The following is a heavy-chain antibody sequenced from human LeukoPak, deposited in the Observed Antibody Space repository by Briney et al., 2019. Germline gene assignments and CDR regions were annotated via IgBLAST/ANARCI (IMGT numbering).Heavy chain of an antibody. Sequence: PSETLSLTCAVYGGSFSGYYWSWIRQPPGKGLEWIGEINHSGSTNYNPSLKGRVTISVDTSKNQFSLKLSSVTAADTAVYYCARGGGYCSSTSCYYYYYYYMDVWGKGTTVTVSS. D-gene: IGHD2-2*01. CDR1: GGSFSGYY. V-gene: IGHV4-34*01. J-gene: IGHJ6*03. CDR2: INHSGST. CDR3: ARGGGYCSSTSCYYYYYYYMDV.